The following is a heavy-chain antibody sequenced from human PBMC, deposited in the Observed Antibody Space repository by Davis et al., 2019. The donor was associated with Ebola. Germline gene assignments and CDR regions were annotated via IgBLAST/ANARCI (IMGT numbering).Heavy chain of an antibody. V-gene: IGHV1-46*01. Sequence: ASVKVSCKASGYSFSIYFMHWVRQAPGQGLEWMGIINPSGGSTRYAQKFQGRLTMNRDTSTSTVYMELSGLRPEDTAVYYCARLGLHLGESSYHFDYWGQGTQVTVSS. J-gene: IGHJ4*02. CDR3: ARLGLHLGESSYHFDY. CDR2: INPSGGST. CDR1: GYSFSIYF. D-gene: IGHD3-16*02.